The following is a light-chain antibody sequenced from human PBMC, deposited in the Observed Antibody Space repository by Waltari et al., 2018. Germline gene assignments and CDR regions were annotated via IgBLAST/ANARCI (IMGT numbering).Light chain of an antibody. Sequence: QSVLTQPPSVSAAPGQKVTIFRFGSSSNIGKNYLSWFQHGPGTAPKLLIYENNKRPSGIPDRFSGSKSGTSGTLGITGLQTGDEADYYCGTWDDGLSAWIFGGGTKVTVL. CDR3: GTWDDGLSAWI. CDR2: ENN. V-gene: IGLV1-51*02. CDR1: SSNIGKNY. J-gene: IGLJ2*01.